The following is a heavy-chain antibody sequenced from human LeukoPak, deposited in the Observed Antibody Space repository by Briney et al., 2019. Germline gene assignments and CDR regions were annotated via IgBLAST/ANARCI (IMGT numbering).Heavy chain of an antibody. D-gene: IGHD3-10*01. V-gene: IGHV3-15*01. J-gene: IGHJ4*02. CDR1: GFTFSNSW. CDR2: IKSKTDGGTT. Sequence: GGSLRLSCAASGFTFSNSWMSWVRQAPGKGLEWVGRIKSKTDGGTTDYAAAVKGRFTISRDDSKNTLYLQMNSLKTEDTAVYYCTTDSDYGSGRDYWGQGTLVTVSS. CDR3: TTDSDYGSGRDY.